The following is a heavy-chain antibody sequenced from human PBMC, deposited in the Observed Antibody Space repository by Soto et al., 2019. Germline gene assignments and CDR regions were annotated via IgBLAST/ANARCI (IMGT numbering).Heavy chain of an antibody. J-gene: IGHJ4*02. CDR1: GGSFSVYY. D-gene: IGHD3-22*01. Sequence: PSETLSLTCAVYGGSFSVYYWSWMRQPPGKGLEWIGEINHSGSTNYNPSLKSRVTISVDTSKNQFSLKLSSVTAADTAVYYCARGDYYDSSGFGYWGQGTLVTVSS. V-gene: IGHV4-34*01. CDR2: INHSGST. CDR3: ARGDYYDSSGFGY.